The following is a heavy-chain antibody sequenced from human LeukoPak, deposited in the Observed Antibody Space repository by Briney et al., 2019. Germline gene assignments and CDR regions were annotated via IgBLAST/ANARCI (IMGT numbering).Heavy chain of an antibody. CDR3: ARGSRLKYRHSSSFYYYYMDV. D-gene: IGHD6-6*01. CDR2: INWNGGST. V-gene: IGHV3-20*04. Sequence: PGGSLRLSCAASGFTFDDYGMSWVRQAPGKGLEWVSGINWNGGSTGYADSVKGRFTISRDNAKNSLYLQMNSLRAEDTAVYYCARGSRLKYRHSSSFYYYYMDVWGKGTTVTVSS. J-gene: IGHJ6*03. CDR1: GFTFDDYG.